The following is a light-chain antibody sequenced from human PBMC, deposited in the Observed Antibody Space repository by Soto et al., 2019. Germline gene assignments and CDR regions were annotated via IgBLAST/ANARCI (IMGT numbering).Light chain of an antibody. CDR2: EVT. J-gene: IGLJ1*01. CDR3: SSYTRGNTYV. V-gene: IGLV2-14*02. CDR1: SSDVGSYNL. Sequence: QSALTQPASVSGSPGQSITISCTGTSSDVGSYNLVSWYQQHPGKAPKLMIYEVTNRPSGISNRFSGSKSGNTASLTISGLQAEDEADYYCSSYTRGNTYVFGTGTKVTVL.